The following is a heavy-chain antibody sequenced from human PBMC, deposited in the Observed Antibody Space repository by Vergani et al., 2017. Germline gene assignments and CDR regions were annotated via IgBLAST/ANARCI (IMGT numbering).Heavy chain of an antibody. J-gene: IGHJ5*02. V-gene: IGHV3-74*01. CDR3: ARSPHGYTYGGYISQFDP. D-gene: IGHD5-18*01. Sequence: EVQLVESGGGLVQPGGSLRLSCAASGFTFSSYWMHWVRQAPGKGLVWVSRINSEGSSTSYADSVKGRFSISRDNAKNTLYLQMNNLRVEDTAVYFCARSPHGYTYGGYISQFDPWGQGTLVTVSS. CDR2: INSEGSST. CDR1: GFTFSSYW.